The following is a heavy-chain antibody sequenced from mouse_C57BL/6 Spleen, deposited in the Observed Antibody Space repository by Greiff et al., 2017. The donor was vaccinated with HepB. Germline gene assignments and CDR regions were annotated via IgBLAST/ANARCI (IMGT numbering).Heavy chain of an antibody. CDR2: IYPGDGDT. CDR1: GYAFSSSW. J-gene: IGHJ4*01. D-gene: IGHD2-4*01. Sequence: QVQLKQSGPELVKPGASVKISCKASGYAFSSSWMNWVKQRPGKGLEWIGRIYPGDGDTYYNEKFKGKATLTADKSSSTAYMELRSLTSEDSAVYFCARIEAYDYDGAHYYAMDYWGQGTSVTVSS. V-gene: IGHV1-82*01. CDR3: ARIEAYDYDGAHYYAMDY.